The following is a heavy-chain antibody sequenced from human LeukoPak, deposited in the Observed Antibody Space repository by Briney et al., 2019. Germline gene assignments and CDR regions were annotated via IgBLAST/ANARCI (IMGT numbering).Heavy chain of an antibody. CDR3: GKVLGYCSSTSCYGGFAY. D-gene: IGHD2-2*01. CDR2: ISGSGGST. J-gene: IGHJ4*02. CDR1: GFTFSSYA. Sequence: RGSLRLSCAASGFTFSSYAMSWVRQAPGKGLEWVSPISGSGGSTYYADSVKGRFTISRDNSKNTLYLQMNSLRAEDTAVYYCGKVLGYCSSTSCYGGFAYRGQGKLVTVSS. V-gene: IGHV3-23*01.